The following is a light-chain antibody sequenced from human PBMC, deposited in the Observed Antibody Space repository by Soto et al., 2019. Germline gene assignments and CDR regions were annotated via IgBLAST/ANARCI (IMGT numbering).Light chain of an antibody. CDR2: GAS. CDR1: QSVSSSW. V-gene: IGKV3-20*01. J-gene: IGKJ1*01. CDR3: QQYGSSPWT. Sequence: EIVLTQSPGTLSLSPGERATLSCRASQSVSSSWLAWYQQKPGQAPRLLIYGASSRATGIPDRFSGSGSGTDFTLNISRLEPEDSAVFYCQQYGSSPWTFGQGTKVEIK.